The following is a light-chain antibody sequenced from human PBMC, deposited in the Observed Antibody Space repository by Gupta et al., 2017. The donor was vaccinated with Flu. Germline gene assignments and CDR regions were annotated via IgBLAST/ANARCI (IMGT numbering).Light chain of an antibody. CDR2: EVN. J-gene: IGLJ1*01. V-gene: IGLV2-14*01. CDR1: SSDVGNYNY. CDR3: SSYTSSSTYV. Sequence: SITTSVTGTSSDVGNYNYSSWYQQHPGKAPKLIICEVNRRPSGVSSRFSGSKSGNTASLTISGLQAEDEANYYCSSYTSSSTYVFGTGTQVTVL.